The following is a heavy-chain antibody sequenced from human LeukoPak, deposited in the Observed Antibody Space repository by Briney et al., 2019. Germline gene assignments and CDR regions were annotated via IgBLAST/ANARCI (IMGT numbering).Heavy chain of an antibody. CDR2: IYYSGST. D-gene: IGHD4-23*01. CDR1: GGSISSSSYY. J-gene: IGHJ4*02. Sequence: SSETLSLTCTVSGGSISSSSYYWGWIRQPPGKGLEWIGSIYYSGSTYYNPSLKSRVTISVDTSKNQFSLKLSSVTAADTAVYYCARQIGGNSAGFDYWGQGTLVTVSS. CDR3: ARQIGGNSAGFDY. V-gene: IGHV4-39*01.